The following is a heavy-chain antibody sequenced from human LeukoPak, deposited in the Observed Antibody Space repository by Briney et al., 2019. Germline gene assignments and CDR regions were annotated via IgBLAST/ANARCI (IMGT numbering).Heavy chain of an antibody. Sequence: SETLSLTCAVSGGSISSGGYSWSWTRQPPGKGLEWIGYIYHSGSTYYNPSLKSRVTISVDRSKNQFSLKLSSVTAADTAVYYCARTYSSSWYTYFDYWGQGTLVTVSS. CDR2: IYHSGST. CDR1: GGSISSGGYS. D-gene: IGHD6-13*01. V-gene: IGHV4-30-2*01. J-gene: IGHJ4*02. CDR3: ARTYSSSWYTYFDY.